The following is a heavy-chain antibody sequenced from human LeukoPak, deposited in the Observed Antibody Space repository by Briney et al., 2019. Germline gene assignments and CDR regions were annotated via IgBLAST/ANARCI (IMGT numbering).Heavy chain of an antibody. V-gene: IGHV1-18*01. Sequence: ASVKVSCKASGYTFTSYGISWVRQAPGQGLEWMGWISAYNGNTNYAQKLQGRVTMTTDTSTSTAYMELRSLRSDDTAVYYCARDYNLWFGELFMDVWDKGTTVTVSS. CDR1: GYTFTSYG. CDR3: ARDYNLWFGELFMDV. J-gene: IGHJ6*04. D-gene: IGHD3-10*01. CDR2: ISAYNGNT.